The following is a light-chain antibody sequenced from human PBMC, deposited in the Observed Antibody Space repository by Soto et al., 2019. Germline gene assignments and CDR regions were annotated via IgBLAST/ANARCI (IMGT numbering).Light chain of an antibody. CDR1: SSDVGSYNL. V-gene: IGLV2-23*02. Sequence: QSVLSQPASVSVSRGQSITISCTGTSSDVGSYNLVSWYQQHPGKAPKLMIYEVSKRPSGVSNRFSGSKSGNTASLTISGLQAEDEADYYCCSYAGSSTPYVFGTGTKVTVL. CDR2: EVS. CDR3: CSYAGSSTPYV. J-gene: IGLJ1*01.